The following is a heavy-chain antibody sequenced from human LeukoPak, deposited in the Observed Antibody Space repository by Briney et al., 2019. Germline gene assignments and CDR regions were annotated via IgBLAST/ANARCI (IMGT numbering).Heavy chain of an antibody. Sequence: ASVKVSCKASGYTFTSYYMHWVRQAPGQGLEWMGIINPSGGSTSYAQKFQGRVTMIRDTSTSTVYMELSSLRSEDTAVYYCATGGYSYPVAYWGQGTLVTVSS. CDR3: ATGGYSYPVAY. J-gene: IGHJ4*02. CDR2: INPSGGST. CDR1: GYTFTSYY. D-gene: IGHD5-18*01. V-gene: IGHV1-46*01.